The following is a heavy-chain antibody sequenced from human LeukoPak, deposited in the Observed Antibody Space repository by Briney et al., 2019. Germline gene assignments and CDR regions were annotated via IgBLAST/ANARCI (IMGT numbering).Heavy chain of an antibody. CDR3: ARDSTGYYGMDV. V-gene: IGHV3-33*01. J-gene: IGHJ6*02. D-gene: IGHD2-8*02. CDR2: IWYDGSNK. CDR1: GFTFSSYG. Sequence: GGSLRLSCAASGFTFSSYGMHWVRQAPGKGLEWVAVIWYDGSNKYYADSVKGRFTISRDNSKNTLYLQMNSLRAEDTAVYYCARDSTGYYGMDVWGQGTTVTASS.